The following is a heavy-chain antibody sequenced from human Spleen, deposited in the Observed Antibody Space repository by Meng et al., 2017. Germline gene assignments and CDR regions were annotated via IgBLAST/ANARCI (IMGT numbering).Heavy chain of an antibody. CDR3: ARRPHSTGFDS. Sequence: SLKQLDPPPMKPTQTATLTCTFSGLSRSTSGVGVGLTRQPPGKALEWLALIYWDDDKRYSPSLKSRLMITKDTSKNQVVLSMTNMDPVDTATYYCARRPHSTGFDSWGQGTLVTVSS. V-gene: IGHV2-5*02. D-gene: IGHD3-22*01. J-gene: IGHJ4*02. CDR1: GLSRSTSGVG. CDR2: IYWDDDK.